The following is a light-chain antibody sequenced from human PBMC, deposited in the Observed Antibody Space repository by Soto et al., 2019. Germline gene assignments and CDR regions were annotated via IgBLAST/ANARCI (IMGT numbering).Light chain of an antibody. Sequence: DIQMTQSPSTLSASVGDRVTITCRASQSISSWLAWYQQKPGKAPKLLIYKAPSLESGVPSRFGGSGSGTEFTLTISSLQPDDFATYYCQQYNSYPFTFGPGTKVDIK. CDR3: QQYNSYPFT. CDR2: KAP. V-gene: IGKV1-5*03. CDR1: QSISSW. J-gene: IGKJ3*01.